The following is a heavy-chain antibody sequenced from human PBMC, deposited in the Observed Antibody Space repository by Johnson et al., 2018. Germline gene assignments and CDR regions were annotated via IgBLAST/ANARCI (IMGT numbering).Heavy chain of an antibody. D-gene: IGHD4-23*01. CDR3: AIDVGRWNDAFDI. CDR2: ISSSSSYI. CDR1: GFTFSSYS. Sequence: VQLVEAGGGLVKPGGSLRLSCAASGFTFSSYSMNWVRQAPGKGLEWVSSISSSSSYIYYADSVKGRFTISRDNPKNTLYLQMNSLRAEDTAVYYCAIDVGRWNDAFDIWGQGTMVTVS. V-gene: IGHV3-21*01. J-gene: IGHJ3*02.